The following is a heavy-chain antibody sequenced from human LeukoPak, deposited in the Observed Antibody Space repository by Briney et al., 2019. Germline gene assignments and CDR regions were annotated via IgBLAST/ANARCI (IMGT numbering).Heavy chain of an antibody. J-gene: IGHJ4*02. CDR3: ARHPPSRGYSYGHPPNYFDY. D-gene: IGHD5-18*01. Sequence: SETLSLTCTVSGGSISSSSYYWGWIRQPPGKGLEWIGSIYYSGSTYYNPSLKSRVTISVDTSKNQFSLKLSSVTAADTAVYYCARHPPSRGYSYGHPPNYFDYWGQGTLVTVSS. CDR2: IYYSGST. CDR1: GGSISSSSYY. V-gene: IGHV4-39*01.